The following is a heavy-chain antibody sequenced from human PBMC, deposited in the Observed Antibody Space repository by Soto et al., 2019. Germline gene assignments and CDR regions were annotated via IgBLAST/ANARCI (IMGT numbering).Heavy chain of an antibody. Sequence: QVQLVQSGGEVKKPGASVKVSCKASGYTFTNYGISWVRQAPGQGLEWMGWINVYNGNTKYAQKXQGRVTMTTXTXTXTXHMELRSLRSDDTAVYYCARGVGSGSYYNQYNWFDPWGQGTLVTVSS. D-gene: IGHD3-10*01. CDR2: INVYNGNT. V-gene: IGHV1-18*01. CDR3: ARGVGSGSYYNQYNWFDP. CDR1: GYTFTNYG. J-gene: IGHJ5*02.